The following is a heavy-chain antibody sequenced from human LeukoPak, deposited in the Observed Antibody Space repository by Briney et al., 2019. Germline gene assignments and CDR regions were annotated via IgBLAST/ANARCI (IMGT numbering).Heavy chain of an antibody. J-gene: IGHJ6*04. V-gene: IGHV3-21*01. CDR1: GLTFSSYS. Sequence: GGSLRLSCAASGLTFSSYSMNWVRQAPGKGLEWVSSISSSSSYIYYADSVKGRFTISRDNAKNSLYLQMNSLRAEDTAVYYCARDKGNGMDVWGKGTTVTVSS. CDR3: ARDKGNGMDV. CDR2: ISSSSSYI.